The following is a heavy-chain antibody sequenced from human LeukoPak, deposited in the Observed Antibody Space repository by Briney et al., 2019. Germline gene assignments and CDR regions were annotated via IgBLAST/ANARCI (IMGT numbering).Heavy chain of an antibody. CDR2: IYYTGGT. Sequence: SETLSLTCTVSGGSISSSSYYWGWIRQPPGKGLEWIGSIYYTGGTFYSPSLKSRVTISVDTSKNQFSLRLSSVTAADTAVYYCARLVLSYGNAFDHWGQGTLVTVSS. D-gene: IGHD3-16*01. CDR1: GGSISSSSYY. CDR3: ARLVLSYGNAFDH. J-gene: IGHJ4*02. V-gene: IGHV4-39*01.